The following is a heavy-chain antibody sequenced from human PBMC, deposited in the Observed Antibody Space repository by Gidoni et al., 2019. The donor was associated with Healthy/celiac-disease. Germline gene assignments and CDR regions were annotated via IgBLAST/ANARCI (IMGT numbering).Heavy chain of an antibody. Sequence: EVQLVQSGAEGKKPGESRKISWKGSGYRFTSSCVGWVRQMPGKGLEWMGSIYPGDSYTRYSPSFQGQVTISADKSISTAYLQWSSLKASDTAMYYCARHSGDYGDYVEYFQHWGQGTLVTVSS. CDR3: ARHSGDYGDYVEYFQH. D-gene: IGHD4-17*01. J-gene: IGHJ1*01. CDR1: GYRFTSSC. V-gene: IGHV5-51*01. CDR2: IYPGDSYT.